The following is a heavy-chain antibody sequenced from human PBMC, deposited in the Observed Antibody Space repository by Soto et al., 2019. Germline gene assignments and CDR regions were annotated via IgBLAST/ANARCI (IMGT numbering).Heavy chain of an antibody. CDR1: GGSFSGYY. CDR3: AGYSYGYIYYGMDV. V-gene: IGHV4-34*01. J-gene: IGHJ6*02. Sequence: SETLSLTCAVYGGSFSGYYWSWIRQPPGKGLEWIGEINHSGSTNYNPSLKSRVTISVDTSKNQFSLNLNSVTAADTAVYYCAGYSYGYIYYGMDVWGQGTTVTVSS. CDR2: INHSGST. D-gene: IGHD5-18*01.